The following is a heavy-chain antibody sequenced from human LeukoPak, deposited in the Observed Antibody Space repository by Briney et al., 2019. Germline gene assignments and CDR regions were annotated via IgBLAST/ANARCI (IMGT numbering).Heavy chain of an antibody. J-gene: IGHJ4*02. D-gene: IGHD4-11*01. Sequence: SETLSLTCAVSGGSFSGYSWTWIRQPPGKGLEWIGEINHSGSANYTPSLMSRVTISLDTSKNHFSLNLSSVTAADTAVYYCARGQGTVTTHWGQGTLVTVSS. CDR1: GGSFSGYS. V-gene: IGHV4-34*01. CDR2: INHSGSA. CDR3: ARGQGTVTTH.